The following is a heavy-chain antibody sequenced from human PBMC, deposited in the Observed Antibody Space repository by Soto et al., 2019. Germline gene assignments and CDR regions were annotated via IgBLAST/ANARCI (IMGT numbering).Heavy chain of an antibody. Sequence: ASVKVSCKASGYTFTSYDINWVRQATGQGLEWMGWMNPNSGNTGYAQKFQGRVTMTRNTSISTAYMELSSLRSEDTAVYYCARDLSVGASRHDAFDIWGQGTMVTVSS. V-gene: IGHV1-8*01. J-gene: IGHJ3*02. CDR1: GYTFTSYD. CDR3: ARDLSVGASRHDAFDI. D-gene: IGHD1-26*01. CDR2: MNPNSGNT.